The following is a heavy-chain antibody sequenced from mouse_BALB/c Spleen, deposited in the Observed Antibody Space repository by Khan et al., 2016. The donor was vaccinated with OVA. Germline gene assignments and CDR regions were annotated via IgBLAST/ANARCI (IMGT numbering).Heavy chain of an antibody. J-gene: IGHJ4*01. CDR1: GFSLTNYG. V-gene: IGHV2-6-1*01. CDR3: ARQPYYHYYILDY. CDR2: IWSDGSI. Sequence: QVQLKQSGPGLVAPSQSLSITCTISGFSLTNYGIHWVRQPPGKGLEWLAVIWSDGSITYSSVLKSRLSISKDNSKSQVFLKMNSLQTDDTAMYXCARQPYYHYYILDYWGQGTSVTVSS. D-gene: IGHD2-10*01.